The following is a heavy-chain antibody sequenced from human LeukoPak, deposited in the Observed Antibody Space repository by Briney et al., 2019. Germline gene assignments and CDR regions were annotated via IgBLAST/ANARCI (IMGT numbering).Heavy chain of an antibody. Sequence: ASVKVSCKASGGTFSSHAISWVRQAPGQGLEWMGGIIPIFGTANYAQKFQGRVTITTDESTSTAYMELSSLRSEDTAVYYCASRVMSYDFWSGYDYWGQGTLVTVSS. CDR1: GGTFSSHA. J-gene: IGHJ4*02. CDR2: IIPIFGTA. V-gene: IGHV1-69*05. CDR3: ASRVMSYDFWSGYDY. D-gene: IGHD3-3*01.